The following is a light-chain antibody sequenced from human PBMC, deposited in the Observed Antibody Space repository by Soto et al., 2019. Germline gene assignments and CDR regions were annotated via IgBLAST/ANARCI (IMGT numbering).Light chain of an antibody. CDR1: QSVGGS. CDR3: QQYESXPRT. J-gene: IGKJ1*01. CDR2: HTS. Sequence: ETVLTQSPGTLSLSPGERATLSCRASQSVGGSLACYKQRPGQAPRLLVYHTSNRANGIPDRFSASGSGTDFTLTISRLEPEDFAVYYCQQYESXPRTFGQGPKV. V-gene: IGKV3-20*01.